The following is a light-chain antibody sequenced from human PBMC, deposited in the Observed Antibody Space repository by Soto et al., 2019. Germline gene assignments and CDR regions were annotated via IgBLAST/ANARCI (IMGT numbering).Light chain of an antibody. CDR3: HQYATSPLT. CDR2: GPS. Sequence: EILLTQSPGTLSLSPGERATLSCRASQSVPKNYLAWYQQKPGQAPRLLIYGPSSRATGIPDRFSGSGSGTDFTLTISRLEPEDFAVYYCHQYATSPLTFGQGTKVGIK. CDR1: QSVPKNY. V-gene: IGKV3-20*01. J-gene: IGKJ1*01.